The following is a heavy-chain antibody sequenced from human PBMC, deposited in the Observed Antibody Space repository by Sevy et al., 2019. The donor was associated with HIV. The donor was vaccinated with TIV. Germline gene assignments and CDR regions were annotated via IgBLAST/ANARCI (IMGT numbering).Heavy chain of an antibody. Sequence: SETLSLTCSVSGGSISSSNYYWGWIRQPPGKGLEWIGTIYYSGSTYYNPSLKSRVTISVDTSKNQFSLKLSSVTAADTAMYYCARTLYSISGFVAFDIWGQGTMVTVSS. D-gene: IGHD6-6*01. V-gene: IGHV4-39*01. CDR3: ARTLYSISGFVAFDI. CDR2: IYYSGST. J-gene: IGHJ3*02. CDR1: GGSISSSNYY.